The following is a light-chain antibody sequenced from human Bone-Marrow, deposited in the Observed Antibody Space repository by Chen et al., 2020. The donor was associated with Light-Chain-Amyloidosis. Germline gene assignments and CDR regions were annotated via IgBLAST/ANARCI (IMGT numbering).Light chain of an antibody. CDR2: AAS. J-gene: IGKJ1*01. Sequence: EILLTPSPGTLSSSPGERLTLSCRASQSVTGSHLAWYQQKPGQAPRILIYAASPRATGVPDSFRGSGSGTDFTLTISRLGPEGLGGYYGQQYATSPWTFGRGTKVEMK. CDR3: QQYATSPWT. CDR1: QSVTGSH. V-gene: IGKV3-20*01.